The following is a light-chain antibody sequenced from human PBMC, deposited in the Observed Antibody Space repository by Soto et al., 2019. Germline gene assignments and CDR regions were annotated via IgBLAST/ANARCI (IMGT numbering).Light chain of an antibody. J-gene: IGLJ2*01. Sequence: QSALTQPASVSGSPGQSITISCTGTSSDVGSYNLVSWYQQHPGKAPKLMIYEGSKRPSGVYNRFSGSKSGNTASLTFAGLQAEDEADYYCCSYAGSSTHVVFGGGTKLTVL. CDR2: EGS. V-gene: IGLV2-23*01. CDR3: CSYAGSSTHVV. CDR1: SSDVGSYNL.